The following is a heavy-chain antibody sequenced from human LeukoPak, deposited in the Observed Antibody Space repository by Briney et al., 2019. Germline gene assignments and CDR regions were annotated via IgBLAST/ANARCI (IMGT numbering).Heavy chain of an antibody. CDR3: AREGGGYCSGGSCYEGIDY. CDR1: GYTFTGYY. J-gene: IGHJ4*02. V-gene: IGHV1-2*02. CDR2: INPNSGGT. D-gene: IGHD2-15*01. Sequence: ASVKVSCKASGYTFTGYYMHWVRQAPGQGLEWMGWINPNSGGTNYAQKFQGRVTMTRDTSISTAYMELSRLRSDDTAVYYCAREGGGYCSGGSCYEGIDYWGQGTLVTVSS.